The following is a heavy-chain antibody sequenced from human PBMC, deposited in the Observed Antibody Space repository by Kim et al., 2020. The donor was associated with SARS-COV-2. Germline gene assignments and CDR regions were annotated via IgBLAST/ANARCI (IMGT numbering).Heavy chain of an antibody. J-gene: IGHJ5*02. CDR1: GYSFTSYW. CDR2: IYPGDSDT. Sequence: GESLKISCKGSGYSFTSYWIGWVRQMPGKGLEWMGIIYPGDSDTRYSPSFQGQVTISADKSISTAYLQWSSLKASDTAMYYCARLLSVGDFWSGRPDTNWFDPWGQGTLVTVSS. V-gene: IGHV5-51*01. D-gene: IGHD3-3*01. CDR3: ARLLSVGDFWSGRPDTNWFDP.